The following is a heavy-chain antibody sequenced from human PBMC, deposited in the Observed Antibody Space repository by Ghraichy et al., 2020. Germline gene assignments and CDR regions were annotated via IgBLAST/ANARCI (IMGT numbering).Heavy chain of an antibody. CDR3: ARVPYYDFWSGYPSYYYYYGMDV. Sequence: GGSLRHSCAASGFTFSSYWMSWVRQAPGKGLEWVANIKQDGSEKYFVDSVKGRFTISRDNAKNSLYLQMNSLRAEDTAVYYCARVPYYDFWSGYPSYYYYYGMDVWGQGTTVTVSS. D-gene: IGHD3-3*01. CDR2: IKQDGSEK. J-gene: IGHJ6*02. V-gene: IGHV3-7*01. CDR1: GFTFSSYW.